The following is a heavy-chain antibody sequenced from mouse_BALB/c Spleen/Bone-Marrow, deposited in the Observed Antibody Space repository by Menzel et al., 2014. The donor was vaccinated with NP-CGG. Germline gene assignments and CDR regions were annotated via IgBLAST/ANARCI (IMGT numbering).Heavy chain of an antibody. D-gene: IGHD2-4*01. CDR2: IWGDGST. CDR3: AGDSFLITRSLDY. CDR1: GFSLTGYG. V-gene: IGHV2-6-7*01. J-gene: IGHJ4*01. Sequence: QVQLKDSGPGLVAPSQSLSITCTVSGFSLTGYGVSWVRQSPGKGLEWLGMIWGDGSTDYSSALKTRLSISKDNSKGQVFLKMNSLQTDDTARYYLAGDSFLITRSLDYWGQGTSATVSS.